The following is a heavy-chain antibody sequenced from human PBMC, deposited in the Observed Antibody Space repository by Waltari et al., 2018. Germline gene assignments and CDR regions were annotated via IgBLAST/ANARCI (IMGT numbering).Heavy chain of an antibody. J-gene: IGHJ5*02. CDR3: AKGQGGWYYYNWFDP. V-gene: IGHV3-30*18. CDR1: GFTFSSYG. D-gene: IGHD6-19*01. Sequence: QVQLVASGGGVVQPGRSLRLSCAASGFTFSSYGMHWVRQSPGKGLEWVAVIWYDGSNKYYADSVKGRFTISRDNSKNTLYLQMNSLRAEDTAMYYCAKGQGGWYYYNWFDPWGQGTLVTVSS. CDR2: IWYDGSNK.